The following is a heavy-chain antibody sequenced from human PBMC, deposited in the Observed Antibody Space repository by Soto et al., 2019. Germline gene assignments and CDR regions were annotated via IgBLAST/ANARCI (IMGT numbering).Heavy chain of an antibody. V-gene: IGHV1-69*01. J-gene: IGHJ4*02. Sequence: QVQLVQSGAEVKKPGSSVKVSCKASGGTFSSYAISWVRQAPGHGLEWMGGIIPIFGTANYAQKFQGRVTITADESTSKAYVQRSSLRSEDTAVYYCARDRGYSYAPSVDYFDYWGQGTLVTVSS. CDR1: GGTFSSYA. CDR2: IIPIFGTA. D-gene: IGHD5-18*01. CDR3: ARDRGYSYAPSVDYFDY.